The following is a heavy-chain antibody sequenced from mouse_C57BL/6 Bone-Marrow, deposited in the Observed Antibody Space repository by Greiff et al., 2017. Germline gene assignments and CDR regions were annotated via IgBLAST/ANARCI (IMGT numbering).Heavy chain of an antibody. J-gene: IGHJ4*01. CDR3: ARWGSSRGMDY. V-gene: IGHV1-81*01. CDR2: IYPRSGNT. CDR1: GYTFTSYG. D-gene: IGHD3-1*01. Sequence: QVQLQQSGAELARPGASVKLSCKASGYTFTSYGISWVKQRPGQGLEWIGEIYPRSGNTYYNEKFKGKATLTADKSSSTAYMELSSLTSEDSAVYFCARWGSSRGMDYWGRGNGITVSS.